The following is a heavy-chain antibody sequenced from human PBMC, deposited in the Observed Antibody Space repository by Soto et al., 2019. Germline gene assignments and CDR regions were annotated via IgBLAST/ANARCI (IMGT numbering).Heavy chain of an antibody. CDR2: IDMGGNT. J-gene: IGHJ3*01. Sequence: PGGSMRLSCVASGFTLSSYDKHWVSHAEGKGLEWDSAIDMGGNTSYGGSGKGRFTISRKNSKNSLYLQMSSLRAGDTAGYYCAREGERGSGDSVDALDVWGQGTLVTVSS. V-gene: IGHV3-13*01. D-gene: IGHD1-1*01. CDR3: AREGERGSGDSVDALDV. CDR1: GFTLSSYD.